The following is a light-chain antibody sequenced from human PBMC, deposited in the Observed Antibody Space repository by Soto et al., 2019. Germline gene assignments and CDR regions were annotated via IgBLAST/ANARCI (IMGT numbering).Light chain of an antibody. J-gene: IGKJ1*01. CDR1: QAVRTH. V-gene: IGKV1-5*03. CDR3: QQYSSLWT. CDR2: QAS. Sequence: IQLSHSPSTLSASVEDRVTISCRANQAVRTHLACYQQKPGKAPKLLIFQASTLESGVPSRFSGSGSGTEFTLTISSLQPDDVATYYCQQYSSLWTFGQGTKVDIK.